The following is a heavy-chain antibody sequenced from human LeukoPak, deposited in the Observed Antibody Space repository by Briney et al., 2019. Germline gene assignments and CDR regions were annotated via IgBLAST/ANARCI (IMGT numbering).Heavy chain of an antibody. V-gene: IGHV4-59*01. J-gene: IGHJ4*02. CDR1: GGSISSYY. CDR2: IYYSGST. CDR3: AGDSKRGAAAVSGGFDY. D-gene: IGHD6-13*01. Sequence: SETLSLTCTVSGGSISSYYWSWIRQPPGKGLEWIGYIYYSGSTYYNHSLKSRVTISVDTSKNPFSLKLSSVTAADTAVYYCAGDSKRGAAAVSGGFDYWGQGTLLTLSS.